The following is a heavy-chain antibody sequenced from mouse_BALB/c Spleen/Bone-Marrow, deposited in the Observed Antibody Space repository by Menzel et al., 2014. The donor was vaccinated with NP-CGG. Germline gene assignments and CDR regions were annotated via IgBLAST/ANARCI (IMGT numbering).Heavy chain of an antibody. CDR1: GYSLTSYY. D-gene: IGHD1-1*01. CDR3: ARRDYCGSTYGFDY. V-gene: IGHV1-66*01. Sequence: VQLQQSGPELVKPGASVKISCKASGYSLTSYYIHWVKQRPGQGLEWIGWTFPRNGSTKYNEKFKGKATLTADTSSSTAYMQLSSLTSEDSAVYFCARRDYCGSTYGFDYWGQGTTLTVSS. CDR2: TFPRNGST. J-gene: IGHJ2*01.